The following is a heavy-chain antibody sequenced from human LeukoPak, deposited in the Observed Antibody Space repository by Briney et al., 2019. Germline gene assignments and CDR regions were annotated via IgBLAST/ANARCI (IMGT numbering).Heavy chain of an antibody. CDR3: ARDLEYSSSSWDY. Sequence: ASVKVSCKASGYTFTGYYMHWVRQAPGQGLEWMGWINPNSGGTNYAQKFQGRVTMTRDTSISTAYMELGRLRSDDTAVYYCARDLEYSSSSWDYWGQGTLVTVSS. J-gene: IGHJ4*02. CDR2: INPNSGGT. D-gene: IGHD6-6*01. CDR1: GYTFTGYY. V-gene: IGHV1-2*02.